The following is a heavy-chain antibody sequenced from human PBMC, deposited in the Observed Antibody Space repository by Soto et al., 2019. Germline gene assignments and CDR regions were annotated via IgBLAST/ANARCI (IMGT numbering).Heavy chain of an antibody. CDR1: GYSLTDYH. CDR3: ARGDSTDCSNGVCYFFYNHDMDV. CDR2: INPKSGGT. J-gene: IGHJ6*02. Sequence: XSVKVSCTASGYSLTDYHIHWVRQAPGQGLEWLGRINPKSGGTSTAQKFQGWVTMTTDTSISTASMELTRLTSDDTAIYYCARGDSTDCSNGVCYFFYNHDMDVWGQGTTVTVSS. V-gene: IGHV1-2*04. D-gene: IGHD2-8*01.